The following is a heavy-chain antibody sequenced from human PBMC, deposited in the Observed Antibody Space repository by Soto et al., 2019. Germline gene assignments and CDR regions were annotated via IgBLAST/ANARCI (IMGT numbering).Heavy chain of an antibody. CDR1: GGSISSGGYS. V-gene: IGHV4-30-2*01. CDR3: ARLTVKSSSIDY. J-gene: IGHJ4*02. D-gene: IGHD1-20*01. Sequence: QLQLQESGSGLVKPSQTLSLTCAVSGGSISSGGYSWSWIRQPPGKGLEWIGYIYHSGSTYYNPSLKSRVTISVDRSKNQFSLKLSSVTAADTAVYYCARLTVKSSSIDYWGQGTLVTVSS. CDR2: IYHSGST.